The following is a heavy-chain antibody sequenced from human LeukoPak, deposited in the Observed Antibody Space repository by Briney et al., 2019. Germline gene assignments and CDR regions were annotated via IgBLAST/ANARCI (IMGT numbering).Heavy chain of an antibody. CDR1: GYTFTGYY. CDR3: ARLAYYDILTGFDAFDI. D-gene: IGHD3-9*01. CDR2: INTNTGNP. J-gene: IGHJ3*02. V-gene: IGHV7-4-1*02. Sequence: ASVKVSCKASGYTFTGYYMHWVRQAPGQGLEWMGWINTNTGNPTYAQGFTGRFVFSLDTSVSTAYLQISSLKAEDTAVYYCARLAYYDILTGFDAFDIWGQGTMVTVSS.